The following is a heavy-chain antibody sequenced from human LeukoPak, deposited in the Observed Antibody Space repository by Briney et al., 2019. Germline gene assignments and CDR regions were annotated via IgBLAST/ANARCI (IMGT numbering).Heavy chain of an antibody. D-gene: IGHD7-27*01. CDR1: GFTFSSYT. CDR3: AKDGGLWVSAHWGDS. CDR2: ITTSDGNT. V-gene: IGHV3-23*01. J-gene: IGHJ4*02. Sequence: GGSLRLSCAASGFTFSSYTMSWVRQAPGKGLEWASTITTSDGNTYYANSVKGRFTVSRDNSKNTLFLQMNSLRAEDTAVYYCAKDGGLWVSAHWGDSWGRGTLVTVSS.